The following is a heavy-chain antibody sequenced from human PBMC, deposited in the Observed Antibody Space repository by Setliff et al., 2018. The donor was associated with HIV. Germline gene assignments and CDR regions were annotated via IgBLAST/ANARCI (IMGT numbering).Heavy chain of an antibody. J-gene: IGHJ4*02. CDR2: IYYSGST. CDR1: GSISSTSYY. CDR3: ARGVDTDIVVVVAATFFDY. D-gene: IGHD2-15*01. V-gene: IGHV4-39*07. Sequence: SETLSLTCTVSGSISSTSYYWGWIRQPPGKGLEWIGSIYYSGSTYQNPSLKSRVTISVDTSKNQFSLKLSSVTAADTAVYYCARGVDTDIVVVVAATFFDYWGQGTPVTVSS.